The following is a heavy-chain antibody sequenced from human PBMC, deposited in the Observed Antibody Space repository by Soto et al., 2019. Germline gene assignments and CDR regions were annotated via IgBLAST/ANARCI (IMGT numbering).Heavy chain of an antibody. V-gene: IGHV1-18*01. D-gene: IGHD1-26*01. J-gene: IGHJ5*02. Sequence: QVQLVQSGAEVKKPGASVKVSCKASGYTFTSYGISWVRQAPGQGLEWMGWISAYNGNTNYAQKLQGRVTMTTDTSTSTDYMELRSLRSDDTAVYYCARDLGLYSGSYYGPQGGTNWFDPWGQGTLVTVSS. CDR3: ARDLGLYSGSYYGPQGGTNWFDP. CDR2: ISAYNGNT. CDR1: GYTFTSYG.